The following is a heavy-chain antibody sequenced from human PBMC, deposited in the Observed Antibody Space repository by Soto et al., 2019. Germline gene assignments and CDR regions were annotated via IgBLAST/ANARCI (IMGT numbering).Heavy chain of an antibody. CDR2: LYYSEIT. Sequence: SETLSLTCTVSGGLISSYYWSWIWLPPGKGLEWIGYLYYSEITKYNPSLQNRVTISGDTSNQLSMKLTSVTAADTAVYYCARGAYDCSVYYNEPFDSWGQGTLVTVSS. D-gene: IGHD3-22*01. J-gene: IGHJ4*02. CDR1: GGLISSYY. V-gene: IGHV4-59*01. CDR3: ARGAYDCSVYYNEPFDS.